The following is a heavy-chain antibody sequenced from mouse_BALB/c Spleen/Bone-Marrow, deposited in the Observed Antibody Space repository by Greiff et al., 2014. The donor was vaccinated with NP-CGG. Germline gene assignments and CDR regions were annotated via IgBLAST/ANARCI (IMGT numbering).Heavy chain of an antibody. CDR3: ARNYRYEAWFAY. J-gene: IGHJ3*01. V-gene: IGHV14-3*02. CDR1: GFNIKDTY. D-gene: IGHD2-14*01. Sequence: EVQGVESGAELVKPGASVKLSCTASGFNIKDTYMYWVKQRPEQGLEWIGRIDPANGNTKYDPKFQGKATITADTSSNTAYLQLSSVTSEDTAVYYCARNYRYEAWFAYWGQGTLVSGPA. CDR2: IDPANGNT.